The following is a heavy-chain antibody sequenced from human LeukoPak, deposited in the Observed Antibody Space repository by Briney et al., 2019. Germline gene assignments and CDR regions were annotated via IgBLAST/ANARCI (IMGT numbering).Heavy chain of an antibody. CDR2: IYYSGST. J-gene: IGHJ6*02. CDR1: GGSISSYY. D-gene: IGHD2-21*02. Sequence: SETLSLTCTVSGGSISSYYWSWIRQPPGKGLEWIGYIYYSGSTNYNPSLKSRVTISVDTSKNQFSLKLSSVTAADTAVYYCARLSARGVVTANPRYYSMDVWGQGTTVTVSS. CDR3: ARLSARGVVTANPRYYSMDV. V-gene: IGHV4-59*08.